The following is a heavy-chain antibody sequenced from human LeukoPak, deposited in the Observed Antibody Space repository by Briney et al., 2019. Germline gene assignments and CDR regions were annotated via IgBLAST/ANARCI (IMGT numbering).Heavy chain of an antibody. V-gene: IGHV4-34*01. CDR2: INHSGST. J-gene: IGHJ3*02. CDR1: GGSFSGYC. Sequence: SETLSLTCAVYGGSFSGYCWSWIRQPPGKGLEWIGEINHSGSTNYNPSLKSRVTISVDTSKNQFSLKLSSVTAADTAVYYCARRLGYDSSGYDHDAFDIWGQGTMVTVSS. D-gene: IGHD3-22*01. CDR3: ARRLGYDSSGYDHDAFDI.